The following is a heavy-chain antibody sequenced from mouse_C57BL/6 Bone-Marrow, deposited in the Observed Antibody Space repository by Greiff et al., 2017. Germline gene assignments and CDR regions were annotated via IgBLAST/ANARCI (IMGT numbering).Heavy chain of an antibody. CDR3: ATFTTVVARVDY. J-gene: IGHJ2*01. CDR2: IYPRSGNT. D-gene: IGHD1-1*01. Sequence: QVQLKESGAELARPGASVKLSCKASGYTFTSYGISWVKQRTGQGLEWIGEIYPRSGNTYYNEKFKGKATLTADKSSSTAYMELRSLTSEDSAVYFCATFTTVVARVDYWGQGTTLTVSS. CDR1: GYTFTSYG. V-gene: IGHV1-81*01.